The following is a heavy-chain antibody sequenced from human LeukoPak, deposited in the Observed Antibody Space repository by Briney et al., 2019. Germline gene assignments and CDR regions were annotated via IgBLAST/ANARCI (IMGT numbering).Heavy chain of an antibody. J-gene: IGHJ3*02. CDR2: IKQDESEK. D-gene: IGHD3-10*01. CDR1: GFTFSKYW. CDR3: ARDKEEMVRAPYAFGI. V-gene: IGHV3-7*01. Sequence: PGGSLRLSCAASGFTFSKYWMTWVRQAPGKGLEWVANIKQDESEKSYVDSVKGRFTISRDNAKNSLYLQMNSLRAEDTAVYYCARDKEEMVRAPYAFGIWGQGTMVTVSS.